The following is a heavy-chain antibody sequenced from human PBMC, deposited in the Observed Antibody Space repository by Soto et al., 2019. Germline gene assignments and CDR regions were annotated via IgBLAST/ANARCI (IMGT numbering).Heavy chain of an antibody. CDR2: ISPYNDDT. CDR3: AREIQQVAAIDF. V-gene: IGHV1-18*01. CDR1: GYTFTSYG. D-gene: IGHD6-6*01. Sequence: QVQLVQSGAEVKKPGASVKVSCKASGYTFTSYGISWVRQAPGQGLEWMGWISPYNDDTNYALNLQGRVTMTTETTTSTAYMELRTLRSDDTAVYYCAREIQQVAAIDFWGQGTLVTVSS. J-gene: IGHJ4*02.